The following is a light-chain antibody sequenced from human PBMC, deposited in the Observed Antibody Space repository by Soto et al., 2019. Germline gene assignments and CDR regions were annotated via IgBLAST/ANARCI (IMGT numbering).Light chain of an antibody. CDR3: QQYSKWPIT. Sequence: EIVMTQSPATLSVSPGERATLSCRASQSVSSNLACYQQKPGQAPRLLIYGASTRATGIPARFSGSESETEFTLTITSLQSEDFAVYHCQQYSKWPITFGQGIRLEIK. CDR2: GAS. J-gene: IGKJ5*01. CDR1: QSVSSN. V-gene: IGKV3-15*01.